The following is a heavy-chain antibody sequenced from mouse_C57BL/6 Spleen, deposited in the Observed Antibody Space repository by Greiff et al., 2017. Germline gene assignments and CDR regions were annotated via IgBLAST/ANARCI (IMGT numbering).Heavy chain of an antibody. CDR2: IYPGDGDT. D-gene: IGHD1-1*01. Sequence: QVQLQESGPELVKPGASVKISCKASGYAFSSSWMNWVKQRPGQGLEWIGRIYPGDGDTNYNGKFKGKATLTADKSSSTAYMQLSSLTSEDSAVYFCARNPYYGSSSLAYWGQGTLVTVSA. CDR3: ARNPYYGSSSLAY. V-gene: IGHV1-82*01. CDR1: GYAFSSSW. J-gene: IGHJ3*01.